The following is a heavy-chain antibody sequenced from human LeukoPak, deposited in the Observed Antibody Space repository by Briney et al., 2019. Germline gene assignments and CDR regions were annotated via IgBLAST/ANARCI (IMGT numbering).Heavy chain of an antibody. CDR3: ARDNVIYYYDSSGYDY. CDR1: GYIFADYY. J-gene: IGHJ4*02. V-gene: IGHV1-2*02. CDR2: IKPNSGGT. Sequence: ASVKVSCKASGYIFADYYIHWVRQAPGQGLEWMGWIKPNSGGTRSAQKFQGRVIMTRDTSISTAYMELSRLRSDDTAVYYCARDNVIYYYDSSGYDYWGQGTLVTVSS. D-gene: IGHD3-22*01.